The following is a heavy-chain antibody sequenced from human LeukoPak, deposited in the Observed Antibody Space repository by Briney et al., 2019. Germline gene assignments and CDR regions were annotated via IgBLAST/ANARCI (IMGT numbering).Heavy chain of an antibody. CDR1: GYTLTELS. Sequence: ASVKVSCKVSGYTLTELSMHWVRQAPGKGLEWMGGFDPEDGETIYAQKFQGRVTMTEDTSTDTAYMELSSLRSEDTAVYYCATVAIWQQPIPQVDDAFDIWGQGTMVTVSS. CDR2: FDPEDGET. J-gene: IGHJ3*02. D-gene: IGHD6-13*01. CDR3: ATVAIWQQPIPQVDDAFDI. V-gene: IGHV1-24*01.